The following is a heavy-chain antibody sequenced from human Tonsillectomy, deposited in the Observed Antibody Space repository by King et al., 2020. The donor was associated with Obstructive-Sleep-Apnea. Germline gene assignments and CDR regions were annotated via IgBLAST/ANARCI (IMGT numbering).Heavy chain of an antibody. V-gene: IGHV3-30*04. CDR1: GFTFSDYA. J-gene: IGHJ1*01. D-gene: IGHD1-26*01. Sequence: VQLVESGGGVVQPGRSLRLSCAASGFTFSDYAMHWVRQAPGKGLEWVAVISHDGSNQYYADSVKGRFTISRDNSKNTLYLQVNSLRNEDTAVYYCATRAHGSYPQRHWGQGTLVTVSS. CDR2: ISHDGSNQ. CDR3: ATRAHGSYPQRH.